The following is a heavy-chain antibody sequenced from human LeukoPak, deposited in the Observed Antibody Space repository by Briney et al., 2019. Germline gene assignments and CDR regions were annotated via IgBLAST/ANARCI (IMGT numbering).Heavy chain of an antibody. J-gene: IGHJ6*02. CDR2: IIPVFGTA. CDR3: ARDRFTESQYVGYDNYGMDV. CDR1: GGTFSSYT. Sequence: GASVKVSCKASGGTFSSYTINWVRQAPGQGLEWMGGIIPVFGTANYVQKFQGRVTITADESTSTAYMELSSLRSEDTAVYYCARDRFTESQYVGYDNYGMDVWGQGATVTVSS. V-gene: IGHV1-69*01. D-gene: IGHD3-9*01.